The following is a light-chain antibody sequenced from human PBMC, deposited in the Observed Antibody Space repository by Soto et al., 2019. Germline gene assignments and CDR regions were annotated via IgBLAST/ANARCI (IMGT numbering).Light chain of an antibody. V-gene: IGLV2-14*01. Sequence: QSVLTQPASVSGSPGQSITISCTGTSSDVGGYKYVSWYQQHPGKAPKLMIYGVSDRTSGVTNRFSGSKSGNTASLTISGLQAEDEADYYCISYTTSTTRVFGTGTKLTVL. CDR1: SSDVGGYKY. CDR3: ISYTTSTTRV. CDR2: GVS. J-gene: IGLJ1*01.